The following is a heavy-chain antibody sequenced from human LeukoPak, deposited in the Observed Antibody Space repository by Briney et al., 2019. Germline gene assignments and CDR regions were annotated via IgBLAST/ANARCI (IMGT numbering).Heavy chain of an antibody. V-gene: IGHV3-30-3*01. Sequence: PGRSLRLSCAASGFTFSSYAMHWVRQAPGKGLERVAVISYDGSNKYYADSVKGRFTISRDNSKNTLYLQMNSLRAEDTAVYYCAREATYYDSSGYYPYWGQGTLVTVSS. CDR1: GFTFSSYA. J-gene: IGHJ4*02. CDR2: ISYDGSNK. CDR3: AREATYYDSSGYYPY. D-gene: IGHD3-22*01.